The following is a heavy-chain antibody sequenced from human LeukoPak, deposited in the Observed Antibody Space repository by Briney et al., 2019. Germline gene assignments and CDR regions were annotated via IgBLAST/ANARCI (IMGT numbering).Heavy chain of an antibody. J-gene: IGHJ4*02. CDR3: ATDLTRGPVIEGEWDY. D-gene: IGHD3-16*01. CDR2: FDPEDGET. Sequence: ASVKVSCKVSGYTLTELSMHWVRQAPGKGLEWMGGFDPEDGETIYAQKFQGRVTMTEDTSTDTAYMELSSLRSEDTAVYYCATDLTRGPVIEGEWDYWGQGTLATVSS. CDR1: GYTLTELS. V-gene: IGHV1-24*01.